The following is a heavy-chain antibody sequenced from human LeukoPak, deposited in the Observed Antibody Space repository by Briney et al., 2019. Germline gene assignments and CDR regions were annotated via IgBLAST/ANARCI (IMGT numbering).Heavy chain of an antibody. J-gene: IGHJ6*02. CDR3: ARGGSGSSGPPYYYGMDV. D-gene: IGHD3-10*01. Sequence: ASVKVSCKASGHIFTVDSIHWVRQAPGQGLEWMGWIHLKGGGTYRAQKFQGRVTMTRNTSISTAYMELSSLRSEDTAVYYCARGGSGSSGPPYYYGMDVWGQGTTVTVSS. V-gene: IGHV1-2*02. CDR1: GHIFTVDS. CDR2: IHLKGGGT.